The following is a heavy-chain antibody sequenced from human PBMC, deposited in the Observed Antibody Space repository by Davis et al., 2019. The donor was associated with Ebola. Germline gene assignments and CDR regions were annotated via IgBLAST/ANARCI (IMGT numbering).Heavy chain of an antibody. Sequence: MPSETLSLTCAFYGGSFSGYYWSWIRQPPGKGLEWIGEINHSGSTNYNPSLKSRVTISVDTSKNQFSLKLSSVTAADTAVYYCARDLRLYYYGMDVWGQGTTVTVSS. J-gene: IGHJ6*02. CDR3: ARDLRLYYYGMDV. CDR2: INHSGST. D-gene: IGHD4-11*01. CDR1: GGSFSGYY. V-gene: IGHV4-34*01.